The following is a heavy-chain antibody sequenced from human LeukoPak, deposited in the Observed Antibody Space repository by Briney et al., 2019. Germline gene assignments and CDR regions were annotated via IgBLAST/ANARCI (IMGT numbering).Heavy chain of an antibody. V-gene: IGHV1-69*04. Sequence: SVKVSCKASGGTFSSYAISWVRQAPGQGLEWMGRIIPILGIANYAQKFQGRVTITADKSTSTAYMELSSLRSEDTAVYYCARGTMIVEVEYFRHWGQGTLVTVSS. J-gene: IGHJ1*01. CDR2: IIPILGIA. D-gene: IGHD3-22*01. CDR1: GGTFSSYA. CDR3: ARGTMIVEVEYFRH.